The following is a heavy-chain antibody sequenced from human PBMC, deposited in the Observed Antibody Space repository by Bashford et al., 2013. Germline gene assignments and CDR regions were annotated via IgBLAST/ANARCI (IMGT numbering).Heavy chain of an antibody. D-gene: IGHD4-23*01. V-gene: IGHV1-3*01. CDR2: INAGNGNT. J-gene: IGHJ4*02. CDR3: ALRHGGNKPFDY. CDR1: GYTFSSYA. Sequence: ASVKVSCKASGYTFSSYAIHWVRQAPGQRLEWMGWINAGNGNTKYYSTSLKTRLTISKDTSKNQVVLTMTNMDPVDTATYYCALRHGGNKPFDYWGQGTLVTVSS.